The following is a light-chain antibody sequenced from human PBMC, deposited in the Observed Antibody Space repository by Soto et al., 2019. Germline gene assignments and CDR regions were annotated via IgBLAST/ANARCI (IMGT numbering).Light chain of an antibody. Sequence: DFQMTQSPSSLSASVGDRVTITCRASQDISDHLAWYQQKPGKVPNLLIYAASTLQSGVPSRFSGGGSGTDFTLNISSQQPEDVATYYCQKDNTTPRTFGQGTKVELK. J-gene: IGKJ1*01. CDR2: AAS. V-gene: IGKV1-27*01. CDR1: QDISDH. CDR3: QKDNTTPRT.